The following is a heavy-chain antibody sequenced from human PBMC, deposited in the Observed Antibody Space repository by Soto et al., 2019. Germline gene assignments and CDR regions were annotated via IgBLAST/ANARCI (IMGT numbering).Heavy chain of an antibody. CDR3: TSMKYRDAFQI. V-gene: IGHV3-15*01. D-gene: IGHD2-2*02. CDR2: IKNKADGGTT. J-gene: IGHJ3*02. Sequence: ESGGRLVKRGDSLRLSCAASLLNFNIAWLSWVRQAPGKGLEWVGRIKNKADGGTTDNAAPVRDRFTISRDDSKGTLYLQMHSLNAEDTAMYYCTSMKYRDAFQIWGQGTMVNVSS. CDR1: LLNFNIAW.